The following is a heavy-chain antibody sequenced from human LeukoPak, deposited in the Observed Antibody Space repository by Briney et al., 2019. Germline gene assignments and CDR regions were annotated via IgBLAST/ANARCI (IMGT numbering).Heavy chain of an antibody. CDR1: GDTFTNYW. CDR2: IYPGDSDT. CDR3: TRLVDPPEYFQH. Sequence: GESLKISCKGSGDTFTNYWIGWVRQMPGKGLEWRGIIYPGDSDTRYSPSFQGQVTISADRSISTAYLQWTSLKASDTAIYYCTRLVDPPEYFQHWGQGTLVTVSS. J-gene: IGHJ1*01. V-gene: IGHV5-51*01.